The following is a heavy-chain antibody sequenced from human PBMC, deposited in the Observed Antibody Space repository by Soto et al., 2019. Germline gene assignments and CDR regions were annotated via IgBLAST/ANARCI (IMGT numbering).Heavy chain of an antibody. CDR3: ATVGRANYFDN. J-gene: IGHJ4*02. CDR2: ISGGGINT. V-gene: IGHV3-23*01. CDR1: GFTFSSYA. Sequence: GGSLRLSCAAPGFTFSSYALTWVRQAPGKGLEWVSVISGGGINTLYADSVKGRFTISRDNSKNTLYLQMNSLRADDTAVYYCATVGRANYFDNWGQGTLVTVSS.